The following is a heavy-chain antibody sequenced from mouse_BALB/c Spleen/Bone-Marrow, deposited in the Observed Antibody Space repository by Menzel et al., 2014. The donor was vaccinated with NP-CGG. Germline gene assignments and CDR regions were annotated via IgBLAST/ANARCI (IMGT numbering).Heavy chain of an antibody. J-gene: IGHJ3*01. CDR3: ARRGGTTTPFAY. Sequence: QVQLKQSGPGLVQPSQSLSITCTVSGFSLTSYGVHWVRQSPGKGLEWLRVIWSGGSTDYNAAFISRLSISKDNSKSQVFFKMKSLQANDTAIYYCARRGGTTTPFAYWGQGTLVTVSA. V-gene: IGHV2-2*02. D-gene: IGHD1-1*01. CDR1: GFSLTSYG. CDR2: IWSGGST.